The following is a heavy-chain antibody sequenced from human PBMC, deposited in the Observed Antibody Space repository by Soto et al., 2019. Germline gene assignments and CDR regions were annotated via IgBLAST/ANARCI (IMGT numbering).Heavy chain of an antibody. Sequence: QVQLVQSGAEVRQPASSVKVSCKTSGATFSSYAITWVRQAPGQGLEGMGGIVPTVDTSTYAQKFQGRVTITADKFTNTVYMELSRLRSDDTAVYYCVRVVAIPGYPDNWGQGTLVTVSS. CDR1: GATFSSYA. J-gene: IGHJ4*02. D-gene: IGHD5-12*01. V-gene: IGHV1-69*14. CDR3: VRVVAIPGYPDN. CDR2: IVPTVDTS.